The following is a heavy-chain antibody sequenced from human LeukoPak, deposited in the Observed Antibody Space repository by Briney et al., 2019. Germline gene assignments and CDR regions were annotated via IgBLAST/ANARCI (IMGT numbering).Heavy chain of an antibody. Sequence: PGGSLRLSCAASGFTFSSYAMSWVRQAPGKGLEWVSTISDSGGSIYYADSMKGRFTISRDNSKNTLYLQMNSLRAEDTAVYYCAKDPGGNADYWGQGTLVTVSS. D-gene: IGHD4-23*01. V-gene: IGHV3-23*01. CDR1: GFTFSSYA. J-gene: IGHJ4*02. CDR2: ISDSGGSI. CDR3: AKDPGGNADY.